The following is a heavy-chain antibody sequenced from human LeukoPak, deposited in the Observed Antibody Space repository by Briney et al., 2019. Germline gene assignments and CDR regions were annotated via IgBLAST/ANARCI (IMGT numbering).Heavy chain of an antibody. CDR3: ASAKYSSSSGYYFDY. CDR2: ISSSGSAI. D-gene: IGHD6-6*01. V-gene: IGHV3-11*04. CDR1: GFTFSDYY. J-gene: IGHJ4*02. Sequence: GGSLRLSCAASGFTFSDYYMSWIRQAPGKGLECVSYISSSGSAIYYADSVKGRFTISRDNAKNSLYLQMNSLRAEDTAVYYCASAKYSSSSGYYFDYWGQGTLVTVSS.